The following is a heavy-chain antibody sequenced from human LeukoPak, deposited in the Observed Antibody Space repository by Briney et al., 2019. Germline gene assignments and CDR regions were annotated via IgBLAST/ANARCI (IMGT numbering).Heavy chain of an antibody. CDR3: ARDPSSVTLYFFDY. D-gene: IGHD4-11*01. J-gene: IGHJ4*01. CDR2: IDANNGDT. V-gene: IGHV1-2*02. CDR1: GYTFRGNY. Sequence: ASVKISCKASGYTFRGNYIHWLRQAPGQGLEWMGWIDANNGDTKSAQKFQGRVTMSRDTSISTAYMDLSSLSPDDAAVYYCARDPSSVTLYFFDYWGHGTLVTVFS.